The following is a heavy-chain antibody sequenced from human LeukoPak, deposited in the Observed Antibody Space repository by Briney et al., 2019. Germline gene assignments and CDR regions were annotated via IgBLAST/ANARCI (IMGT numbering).Heavy chain of an antibody. Sequence: SVKVSCKASGGTFSSYAISWVRQAPGQGLEWMGGIIPIFGTANYAQKFQGRVTITADESTSTAYVELSSLRSEDTAVYYCASGGGYCSSTSCHSFDYWGQGTLVTVSS. CDR1: GGTFSSYA. J-gene: IGHJ4*02. V-gene: IGHV1-69*13. D-gene: IGHD2-2*01. CDR2: IIPIFGTA. CDR3: ASGGGYCSSTSCHSFDY.